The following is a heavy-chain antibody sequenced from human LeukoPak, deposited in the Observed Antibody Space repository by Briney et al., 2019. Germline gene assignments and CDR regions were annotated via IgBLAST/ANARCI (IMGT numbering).Heavy chain of an antibody. CDR2: ISSSSSYI. V-gene: IGHV3-21*01. D-gene: IGHD2-2*01. Sequence: GGSLRLSCAASGFTFSSYWMHWVRQAPGKGLEWVSSISSSSSYIYYADSVKGRFTISRDNAKNSLYLQMNSLRAEDTAVYYCARAFVCSSTSCYDWFDPWGQGTLVTVSS. CDR1: GFTFSSYW. J-gene: IGHJ5*02. CDR3: ARAFVCSSTSCYDWFDP.